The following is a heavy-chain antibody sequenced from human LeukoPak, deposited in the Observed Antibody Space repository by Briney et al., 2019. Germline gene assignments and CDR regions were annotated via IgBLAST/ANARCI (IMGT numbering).Heavy chain of an antibody. J-gene: IGHJ6*02. Sequence: GGSLRLSCAASGFTFSTYAVNWVRQAPGKGLEWVSTISGSGGSTYYADSVKGRFTISRDNSKNTLYLQMNSLRAEDTAVYYCAKDRFGDYYYYGMDVWGQGTTVTVSS. CDR3: AKDRFGDYYYYGMDV. CDR2: ISGSGGST. CDR1: GFTFSTYA. V-gene: IGHV3-23*01. D-gene: IGHD3-16*01.